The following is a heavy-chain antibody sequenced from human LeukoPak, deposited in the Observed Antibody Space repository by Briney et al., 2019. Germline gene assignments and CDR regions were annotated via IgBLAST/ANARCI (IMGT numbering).Heavy chain of an antibody. V-gene: IGHV4-39*07. CDR3: ARGGGDYGSGSYLFDY. D-gene: IGHD3-10*01. J-gene: IGHJ4*02. Sequence: ASETLSLTCSVSGGSITYSHYYWGWVRQPPGKGLEWIGGIYYSGSTYYNPSLKSRVTISVDTSRNEFSLRLSSVTAADTAVYYCARGGGDYGSGSYLFDYWGQGTLVTVSS. CDR2: IYYSGST. CDR1: GGSITYSHYY.